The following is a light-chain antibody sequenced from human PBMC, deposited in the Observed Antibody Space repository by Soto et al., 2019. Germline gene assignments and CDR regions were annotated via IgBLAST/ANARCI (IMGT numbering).Light chain of an antibody. CDR3: QSYDNRLSGYV. CDR2: DNN. CDR1: SSNIGAGYD. J-gene: IGLJ1*01. Sequence: QSVLTQSPSVSGAPGQRVTLSCTGSSSNIGAGYDVHWYQQLPGAAPKLLIYDNNNRPSGVPDQFSGSKSGASASLAITGLQAEDEADYYCQSYDNRLSGYVFGTGTKVTVL. V-gene: IGLV1-40*01.